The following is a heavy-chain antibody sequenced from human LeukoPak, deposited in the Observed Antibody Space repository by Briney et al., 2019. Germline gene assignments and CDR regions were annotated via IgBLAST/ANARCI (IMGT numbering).Heavy chain of an antibody. J-gene: IGHJ4*02. CDR1: GFTFDDYA. CDR3: AKEGPYYDSSGYYLDH. V-gene: IGHV3-9*01. D-gene: IGHD3-22*01. Sequence: PGRSLRLSCAASGFTFDDYAMHWVRQAPGKGLEWVSGISWNSGSIGYADSVKGRFTISRDNAKNSLYLQMNSLRAEDTALYYCAKEGPYYDSSGYYLDHWGQGTLVTVSS. CDR2: ISWNSGSI.